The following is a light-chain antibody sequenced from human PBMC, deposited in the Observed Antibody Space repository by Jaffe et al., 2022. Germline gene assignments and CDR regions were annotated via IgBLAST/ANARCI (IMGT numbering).Light chain of an antibody. Sequence: EIVLTQSPGTLSLSPGERGTLSCRASQTVRSNSLAWYQQKPGQTPRLLIYDASTRAAGIPDRFTGSGSGTDFILTISRLEPEDFAVYYCQQYGSAPGTFGGGTKIEIK. V-gene: IGKV3-20*01. CDR3: QQYGSAPGT. CDR1: QTVRSNS. CDR2: DAS. J-gene: IGKJ4*01.